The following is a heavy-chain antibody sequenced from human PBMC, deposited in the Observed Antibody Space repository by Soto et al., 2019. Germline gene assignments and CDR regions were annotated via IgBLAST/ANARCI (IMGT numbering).Heavy chain of an antibody. V-gene: IGHV4-4*07. J-gene: IGHJ5*02. CDR3: ARASARGGELRGPNWFDP. D-gene: IGHD1-26*01. Sequence: PSETLSLTCTVSGGSISSYYWSWIRQPAGKGLEWIGRIYTSGSTNYNPSLKSRVTMSVDTSKNQFSLKLSSVTAADTAVYYCARASARGGELRGPNWFDPWGQGTLVTVSS. CDR2: IYTSGST. CDR1: GGSISSYY.